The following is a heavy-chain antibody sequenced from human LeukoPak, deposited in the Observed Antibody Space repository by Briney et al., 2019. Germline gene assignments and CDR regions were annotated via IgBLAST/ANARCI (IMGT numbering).Heavy chain of an antibody. Sequence: PGGSLRLSCAASGFTFSSYGMSWVRQAPGKGLEWVSAISGSGGSTYYADSVKGRFTISRDNSKNTLYLQMNSLGAEDTAVYYCAKDQGTYYYGSGDFDYWGQGTLVTVSS. CDR1: GFTFSSYG. J-gene: IGHJ4*02. V-gene: IGHV3-23*01. D-gene: IGHD3-10*01. CDR3: AKDQGTYYYGSGDFDY. CDR2: ISGSGGST.